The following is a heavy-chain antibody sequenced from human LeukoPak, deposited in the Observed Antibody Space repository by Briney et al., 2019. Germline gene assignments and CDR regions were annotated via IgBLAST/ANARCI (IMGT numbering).Heavy chain of an antibody. CDR1: GGSISSYY. CDR2: IYYSGST. D-gene: IGHD5-18*01. J-gene: IGHJ4*02. Sequence: PSETLSLTCTVSGGSISSYYWSWIRQPPGKGLEWIGYIYYSGSTNYNPSLKSRVTISVDTSKNQFSLKLSSVTAADTAVYYCARVGRGYSYGLELDYWGQGTLVTVSS. V-gene: IGHV4-59*01. CDR3: ARVGRGYSYGLELDY.